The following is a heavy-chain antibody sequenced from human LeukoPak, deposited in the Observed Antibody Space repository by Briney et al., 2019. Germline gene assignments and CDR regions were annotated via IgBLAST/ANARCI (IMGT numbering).Heavy chain of an antibody. CDR2: ISGSGGST. D-gene: IGHD3-10*01. V-gene: IGHV3-23*01. CDR3: ARDPIWFGESS. Sequence: PGGSLRLSCAASGFTFSSYAMSWVRQAPGKGLEWVSAISGSGGSTYYADSVKGRFTISRDNSKNTGYLQMNSLRAEDTAVYYCARDPIWFGESSWGQGTLVTVSS. J-gene: IGHJ4*02. CDR1: GFTFSSYA.